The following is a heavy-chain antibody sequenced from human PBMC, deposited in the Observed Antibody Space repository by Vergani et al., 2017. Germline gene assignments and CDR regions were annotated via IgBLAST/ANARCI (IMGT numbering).Heavy chain of an antibody. Sequence: EVQLVESGGGLVQPGRSLRLSCAASGFTFDDYAMHWVRQAPGKGLEWVSGISWNSGSIGYVDSVKGRFTISRDNAKNSLYLQMNSLRAEDTALYYCAKDIGMMVAGGTFDYWGQGTLVTVSS. J-gene: IGHJ4*02. CDR3: AKDIGMMVAGGTFDY. CDR2: ISWNSGSI. CDR1: GFTFDDYA. V-gene: IGHV3-9*01. D-gene: IGHD6-19*01.